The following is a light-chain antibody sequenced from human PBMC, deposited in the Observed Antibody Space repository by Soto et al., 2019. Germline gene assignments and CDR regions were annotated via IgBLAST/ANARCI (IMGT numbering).Light chain of an antibody. V-gene: IGKV3D-15*01. Sequence: EIVLTQSPATLSVSPGERASLSCRARQSLFSNLAWYQKKPGRAPRLLIYDASNRATGIPARFSGSGSGTEFTLTISSLQPDDFATYYCQHYNSYSEAFGQGTKVDIK. CDR1: QSLFSN. CDR2: DAS. J-gene: IGKJ1*01. CDR3: QHYNSYSEA.